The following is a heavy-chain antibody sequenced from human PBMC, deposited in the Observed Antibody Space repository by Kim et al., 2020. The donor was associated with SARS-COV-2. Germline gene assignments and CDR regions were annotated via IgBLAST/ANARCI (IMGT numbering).Heavy chain of an antibody. CDR3: ARDRVQLWFFDY. D-gene: IGHD5-18*01. Sequence: DSVKVSCKASGYTFTSYAMHWVRQAPGQRLEWMGWINAGNGNTKYSQKFQGRVTITRDTSASTAYMELSSLRSEDTAVYYCARDRVQLWFFDYWGQGTLVTVSS. J-gene: IGHJ4*02. CDR2: INAGNGNT. V-gene: IGHV1-3*01. CDR1: GYTFTSYA.